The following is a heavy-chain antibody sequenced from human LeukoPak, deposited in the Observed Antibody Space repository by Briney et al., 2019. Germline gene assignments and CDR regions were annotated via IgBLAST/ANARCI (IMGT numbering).Heavy chain of an antibody. Sequence: GGSLRLSCAASGFTFTTYGMHWVRQAPGKGLEWVAFIHYDGSTKYYADSVKGRFTISRDNSKNTLYVYMNSLRTEDTAVYYCAKALTPLYYYMDVWGKGTTVTVSS. D-gene: IGHD2-15*01. CDR3: AKALTPLYYYMDV. CDR2: IHYDGSTK. V-gene: IGHV3-30*02. CDR1: GFTFTTYG. J-gene: IGHJ6*03.